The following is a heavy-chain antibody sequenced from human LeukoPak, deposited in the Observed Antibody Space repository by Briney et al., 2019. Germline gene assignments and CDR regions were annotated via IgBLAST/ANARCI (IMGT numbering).Heavy chain of an antibody. D-gene: IGHD3-10*01. V-gene: IGHV3-9*01. J-gene: IGHJ4*02. CDR2: ISWNSGSI. CDR1: GFTFDDYA. Sequence: PGRSLRLSCAASGFTFDDYAMHWVRQAPGKGLEWVSGISWNSGSIGYADSVKGRFTISRDNAKNSLYLQMNSLRAEDTALYYCAKAYGSGSYYLDYWGQGTLVTVSS. CDR3: AKAYGSGSYYLDY.